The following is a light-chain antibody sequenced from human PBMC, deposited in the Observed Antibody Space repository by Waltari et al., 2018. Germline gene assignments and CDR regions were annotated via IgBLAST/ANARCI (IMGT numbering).Light chain of an antibody. V-gene: IGKV1-39*01. J-gene: IGKJ1*01. Sequence: DIQMTQSPSSLSASVGDTVTITCRASQAISGFLNWYQKKPGKDPNLLIYGTSTLHTGVPSRFSGSGSGTEFTLTITSLQPEDFATYYCQQSFSAWTFGRGTRVEIK. CDR3: QQSFSAWT. CDR1: QAISGF. CDR2: GTS.